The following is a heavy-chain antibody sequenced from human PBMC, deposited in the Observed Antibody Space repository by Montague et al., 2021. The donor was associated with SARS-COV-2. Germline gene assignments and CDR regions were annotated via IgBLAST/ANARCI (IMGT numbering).Heavy chain of an antibody. CDR3: ATDQHWAFDC. V-gene: IGHV3-7*01. D-gene: IGHD7-27*01. J-gene: IGHJ4*02. CDR2: IKQDESEK. CDR1: GFTFGSYW. Sequence: SLRLSCAASGFTFGSYWMSWVRQAPGKGLEWVANIKQDESEKSYVDSVKGRFTISRDNAKNSLYLQMNSLRAEDTAVYYCATDQHWAFDCWGQGALVTVSS.